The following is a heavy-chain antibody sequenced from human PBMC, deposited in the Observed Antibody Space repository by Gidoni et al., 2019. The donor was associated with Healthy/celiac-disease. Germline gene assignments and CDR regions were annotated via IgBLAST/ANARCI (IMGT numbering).Heavy chain of an antibody. D-gene: IGHD3-10*01. J-gene: IGHJ6*02. V-gene: IGHV3-7*01. CDR2: IKQDGSEK. CDR3: ARDDTMVRGVRTYYYGMDV. CDR1: GFTFSSYW. Sequence: EVQLVESGGGLVQPGGSLRLSCAASGFTFSSYWMSWVRQAPGKGLEWVANIKQDGSEKYYVDSVKGRFTISRDNAKNSLYLQMNSLRAEDTAVYYCARDDTMVRGVRTYYYGMDVWGQGTTVTVSS.